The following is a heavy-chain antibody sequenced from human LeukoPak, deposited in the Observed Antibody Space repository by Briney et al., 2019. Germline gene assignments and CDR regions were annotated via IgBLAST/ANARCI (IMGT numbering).Heavy chain of an antibody. CDR1: RFTFSSYG. Sequence: GGSLRLSSAASRFTFSSYGMHRVPQGPGKGLEWGAFIRNDGRNKHYAYSVRGRFTISTANTKNSLYLQMNSPRDEDTVVYYCARATVTTGVDAFDIWGQGTMVTVSS. CDR3: ARATVTTGVDAFDI. CDR2: IRNDGRNK. D-gene: IGHD4-11*01. V-gene: IGHV3-30*02. J-gene: IGHJ3*02.